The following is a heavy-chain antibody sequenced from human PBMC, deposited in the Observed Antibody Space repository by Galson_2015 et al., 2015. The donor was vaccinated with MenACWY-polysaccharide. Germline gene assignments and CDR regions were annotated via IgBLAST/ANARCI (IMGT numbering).Heavy chain of an antibody. J-gene: IGHJ4*02. D-gene: IGHD6-19*01. CDR3: ARARRDTAVAATSAVLLDY. V-gene: IGHV3-48*02. Sequence: YADSVKGRFTISRDNAKNSLYLQMNSLRDDDTAVYYCARARRDTAVAATSAVLLDYWGQGILVTVSS.